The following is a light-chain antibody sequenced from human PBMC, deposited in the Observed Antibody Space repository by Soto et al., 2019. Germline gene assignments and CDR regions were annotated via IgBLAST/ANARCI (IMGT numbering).Light chain of an antibody. Sequence: DIVMTQSPLSLPVTPGEPASISCRSSQSLLYSNGNNYLDWYLQKPGQSPQLLIYLASSRASGVPDRFSGSGSATDLTLKISRVEAEDVGVYYCMQPLQTPYTFGQGTKLEIK. V-gene: IGKV2-28*01. CDR3: MQPLQTPYT. CDR1: QSLLYSNGNNY. CDR2: LAS. J-gene: IGKJ2*01.